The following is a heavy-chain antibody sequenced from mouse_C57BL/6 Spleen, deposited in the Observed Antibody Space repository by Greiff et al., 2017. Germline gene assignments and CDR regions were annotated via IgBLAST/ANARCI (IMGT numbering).Heavy chain of an antibody. J-gene: IGHJ4*01. CDR2: INPNYGTT. Sequence: VQLKESGPELVKPGASVKISCKASGYSFTDYNMNWVKQSNGKSLEWIGVINPNYGTTSYNQKFKGKATLTVDQSSSTAYMQLNSLTSEDSAVYYCASPFYYYGSSPWAMDYWGQGTSVTVSS. CDR3: ASPFYYYGSSPWAMDY. CDR1: GYSFTDYN. D-gene: IGHD1-1*01. V-gene: IGHV1-39*01.